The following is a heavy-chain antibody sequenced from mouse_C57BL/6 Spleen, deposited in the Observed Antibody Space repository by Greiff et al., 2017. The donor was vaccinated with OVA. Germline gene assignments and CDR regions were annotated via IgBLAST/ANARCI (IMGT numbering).Heavy chain of an antibody. V-gene: IGHV1-85*01. CDR1: GYTFTSYD. Sequence: QVQLQQSGPELVKPGASVKLSCKASGYTFTSYDINWVKQRPGQGLEWIGWIYPRDGSTKYNEKFKGKATLTVDTSSSTAYMELHSLTSEDSAVYFCARTDITTVVAPFAYWGQGTLVTVSA. CDR3: ARTDITTVVAPFAY. CDR2: IYPRDGST. D-gene: IGHD1-1*01. J-gene: IGHJ3*01.